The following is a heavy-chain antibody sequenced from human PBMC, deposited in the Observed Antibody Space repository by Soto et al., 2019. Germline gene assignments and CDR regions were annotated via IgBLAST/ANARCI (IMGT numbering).Heavy chain of an antibody. CDR1: GFTFSSYG. CDR2: ISYDGSNK. Sequence: PGGSLRLSCAASGFTFSSYGMHWVRQAPGKGLEWVAVISYDGSNKYYADSVKGRFTISRDNSKNTLYLQMNSLRAEDTAVYYCAKEIPPFLMYFDYWGQGTLVTVSS. J-gene: IGHJ4*02. CDR3: AKEIPPFLMYFDY. V-gene: IGHV3-30*18. D-gene: IGHD2-2*01.